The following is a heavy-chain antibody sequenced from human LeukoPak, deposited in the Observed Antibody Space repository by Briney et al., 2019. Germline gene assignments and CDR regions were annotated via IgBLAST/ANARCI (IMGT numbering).Heavy chain of an antibody. CDR2: ISATGNSA. V-gene: IGHV3-23*01. J-gene: IGHJ4*02. CDR3: AKSKRISSIVVVPAAIDY. CDR1: GFTFSNYA. Sequence: GGSLRLSCEGSGFTFSNYAMAWVRQAPGKGLEWVSSISATGNSALYTDSVRGRFTISRDNSGNTVYLQMNSLRAEDTAVYYCAKSKRISSIVVVPAAIDYWGQGTLVTVSS. D-gene: IGHD2-2*01.